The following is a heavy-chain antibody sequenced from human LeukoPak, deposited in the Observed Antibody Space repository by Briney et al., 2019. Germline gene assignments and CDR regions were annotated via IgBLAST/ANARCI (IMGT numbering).Heavy chain of an antibody. V-gene: IGHV3-30*02. Sequence: PGRSPRLSCAASGFTFSSYGMHWVRQAPGKGLEWVAFIRYDGSNKYYADSVKGRFTISRDNSKNTLYLQMNSLRAEDTAVYYCAKGYYYDSSGSLDYWGQGTLVTVSS. D-gene: IGHD3-22*01. CDR1: GFTFSSYG. CDR2: IRYDGSNK. J-gene: IGHJ4*02. CDR3: AKGYYYDSSGSLDY.